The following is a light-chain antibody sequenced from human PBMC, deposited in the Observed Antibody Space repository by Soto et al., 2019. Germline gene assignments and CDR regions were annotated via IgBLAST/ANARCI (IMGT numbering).Light chain of an antibody. Sequence: DIQMTQSPSIVSASVGDRVTITCRASQRIDTWLAWYQQKPGTAPNLLIYGASGLQSGVPSRFSGSGSGTDFTLTISSLQPEDFATYYCQQSSSSPLTFGGGTKVDI. V-gene: IGKV1-39*01. J-gene: IGKJ4*01. CDR1: QRIDTW. CDR2: GAS. CDR3: QQSSSSPLT.